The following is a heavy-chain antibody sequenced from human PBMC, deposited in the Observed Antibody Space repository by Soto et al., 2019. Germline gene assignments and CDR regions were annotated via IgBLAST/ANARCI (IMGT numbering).Heavy chain of an antibody. Sequence: QVQLVQSGAEVKKPGSSVKVSCKASGGTFSSYAISWVRQAPGQGLEWMGGIIPIFGTANYAQKFQGRVRITADKSTSTAYMELSSLRSEDTAVYYCAREACSGGSCYPGGYGMDVWGQGTTVTVSS. D-gene: IGHD2-15*01. CDR1: GGTFSSYA. CDR3: AREACSGGSCYPGGYGMDV. V-gene: IGHV1-69*06. CDR2: IIPIFGTA. J-gene: IGHJ6*02.